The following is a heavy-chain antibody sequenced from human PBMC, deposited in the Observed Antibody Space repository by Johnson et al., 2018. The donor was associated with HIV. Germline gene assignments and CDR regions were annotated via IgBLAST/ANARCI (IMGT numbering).Heavy chain of an antibody. Sequence: VQLVESGGGLVQPGGSLRLSCAASGFSFSTYWMHWVRHAPGKGLVWVSRINSDGSNTTYADSVKVRFTISRDNAKNTLYLQMHNLRAEDTAVYYCARVGAITIFGVVIIDDAFDIWGQGTMVTVSS. V-gene: IGHV3-74*01. J-gene: IGHJ3*02. CDR2: INSDGSNT. CDR1: GFSFSTYW. D-gene: IGHD3-3*01. CDR3: ARVGAITIFGVVIIDDAFDI.